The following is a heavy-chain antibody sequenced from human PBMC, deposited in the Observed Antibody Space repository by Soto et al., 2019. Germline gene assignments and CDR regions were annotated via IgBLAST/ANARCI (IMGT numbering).Heavy chain of an antibody. CDR1: GGTFSSYT. V-gene: IGHV1-69*04. Sequence: GASVKVSFKASGGTFSSYTISWVRQAPGQGLEWMGRIIPILGIANYAQKFQGRVTITADTSASTAYMELTSLRSEDTAVYYCARDLANGIPDYWGQGTLVTVSS. D-gene: IGHD2-21*01. CDR2: IIPILGIA. CDR3: ARDLANGIPDY. J-gene: IGHJ4*02.